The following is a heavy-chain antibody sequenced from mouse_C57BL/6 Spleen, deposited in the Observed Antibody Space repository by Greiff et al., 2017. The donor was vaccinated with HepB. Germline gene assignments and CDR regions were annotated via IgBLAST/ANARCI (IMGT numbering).Heavy chain of an antibody. V-gene: IGHV1-69*01. D-gene: IGHD1-1*02. CDR1: GYTFTSYW. Sequence: VQLQQPGAELVMPGASVKLSCKASGYTFTSYWMHWVKQRPGQGLEWIGEIDPSDSYTNYNQKFKGKSTLTVDKSSSTAYMQLSSLTSEDSAVYYCARGEVVWDYWGQGTTLTVSS. CDR3: ARGEVVWDY. J-gene: IGHJ2*01. CDR2: IDPSDSYT.